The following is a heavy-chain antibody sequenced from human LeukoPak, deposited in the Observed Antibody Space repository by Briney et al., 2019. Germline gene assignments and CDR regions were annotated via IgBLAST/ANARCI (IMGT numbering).Heavy chain of an antibody. D-gene: IGHD6-13*01. CDR1: GYTFTDYH. J-gene: IGHJ4*02. Sequence: GASVKVSCKASGYTFTDYHMHWVRQAPGQGLEWMGWINPNSGGTNYAQKFQGRVTMTRDTSISTAYMELSRLRSDDTAVYYCARGRSLGHSSSWYDYWGQGTLVTVSS. V-gene: IGHV1-2*02. CDR3: ARGRSLGHSSSWYDY. CDR2: INPNSGGT.